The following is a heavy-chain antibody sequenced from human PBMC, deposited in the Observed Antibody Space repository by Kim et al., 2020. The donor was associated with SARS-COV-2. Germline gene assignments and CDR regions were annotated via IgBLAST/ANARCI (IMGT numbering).Heavy chain of an antibody. D-gene: IGHD3-10*01. Sequence: GGSLRLSCAASGFTVSSNYMSWVRQAPGKGLEWVSVIYSGGSTYYADSVKGRFTISRDNSKNTLYLQMNSLRAEDTAVYYCARESLYYYGSGSYLSEYYYYGMDVWGQGTTVTVSS. J-gene: IGHJ6*02. CDR3: ARESLYYYGSGSYLSEYYYYGMDV. CDR2: IYSGGST. V-gene: IGHV3-53*01. CDR1: GFTVSSNY.